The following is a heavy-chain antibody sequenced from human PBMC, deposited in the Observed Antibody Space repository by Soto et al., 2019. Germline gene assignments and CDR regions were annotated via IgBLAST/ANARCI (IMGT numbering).Heavy chain of an antibody. V-gene: IGHV3-66*01. J-gene: IGHJ3*02. CDR3: ARVSMNDILTGYYIGAFDI. CDR1: GFTVSSNY. Sequence: GGSLRLSCAASGFTVSSNYMSWVRQAPGKGLEWVSVIYSGGSTYYADSVKGRFTISRDNSKNTLYLQMNSLRAEDTAVYYCARVSMNDILTGYYIGAFDIWGQGTMVTVSS. CDR2: IYSGGST. D-gene: IGHD3-9*01.